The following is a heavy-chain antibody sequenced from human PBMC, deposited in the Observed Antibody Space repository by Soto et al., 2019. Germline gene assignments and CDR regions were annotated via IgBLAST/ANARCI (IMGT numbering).Heavy chain of an antibody. D-gene: IGHD6-13*01. J-gene: IGHJ4*02. V-gene: IGHV4-31*03. CDR1: GGSISSGGYY. Sequence: QVQLQESGPGLVKPSQTLSLTCTVSGGSISSGGYYWSWIRQHPGKGLEWIGYIYYSGSTYYNPSLKSRVTISVDTSKNQFPLKLSSVTAADTAVYYCASSIAAAGTPQASDYWGQGTLVTVSS. CDR2: IYYSGST. CDR3: ASSIAAAGTPQASDY.